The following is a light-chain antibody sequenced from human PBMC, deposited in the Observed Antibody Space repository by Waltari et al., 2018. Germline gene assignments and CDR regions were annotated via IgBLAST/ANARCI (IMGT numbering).Light chain of an antibody. CDR3: QQYYSTLFT. CDR2: WAS. Sequence: DIVMTQSPDSLAVSLGEWATINCKSSQTVLYSSNNKNYLAWYQQRPGQPPKLLIYWASTRESGVPDRCSGSGSGTDFTLTISSLQAEDVAVYYCQQYYSTLFTFGPGTKVDIK. V-gene: IGKV4-1*01. CDR1: QTVLYSSNNKNY. J-gene: IGKJ3*01.